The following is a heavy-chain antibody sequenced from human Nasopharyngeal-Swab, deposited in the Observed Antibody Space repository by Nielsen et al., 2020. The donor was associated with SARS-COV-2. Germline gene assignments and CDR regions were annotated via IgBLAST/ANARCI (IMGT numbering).Heavy chain of an antibody. V-gene: IGHV3-21*01. CDR3: ARDLGGSVPAAMGAFDI. Sequence: WSRQPPGKGLEWVSSISSSSSYIYYADSVRGRFTISRDNAKNSLYLQMNSLRAEDTAVYYCARDLGGSVPAAMGAFDIWGQGTMVTVSS. CDR2: ISSSSSYI. J-gene: IGHJ3*02. D-gene: IGHD2-2*01.